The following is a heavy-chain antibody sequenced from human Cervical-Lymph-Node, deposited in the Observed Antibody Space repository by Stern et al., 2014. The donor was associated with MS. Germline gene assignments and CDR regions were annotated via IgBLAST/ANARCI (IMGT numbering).Heavy chain of an antibody. Sequence: VQLVQSGAEVKKPGASVKVSCKASGYTFTSDDINWVRQVPGQGLEWMGWMNPDSGDTGYAQKFRGKFTITRDISISTAYMEMSSLKFEDTAVYYCTRGWSAWGQGTLVTVSS. J-gene: IGHJ4*02. CDR3: TRGWSA. CDR2: MNPDSGDT. CDR1: GYTFTSDD. D-gene: IGHD3-3*01. V-gene: IGHV1-8*01.